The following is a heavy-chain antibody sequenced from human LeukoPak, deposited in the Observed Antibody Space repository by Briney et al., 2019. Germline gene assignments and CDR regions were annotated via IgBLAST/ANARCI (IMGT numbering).Heavy chain of an antibody. V-gene: IGHV4-59*01. CDR2: IYYSGST. Sequence: SETLSLTCTVSGGSISSYYWGWIRQPPGKGLEWIGYIYYSGSTNYNPSLKSRVTISVDTSKNQFSLKLSSVTAADTAVYYCARAQQVLLWFGEYNPSDYYGMDVWGQGTTVTVSS. CDR3: ARAQQVLLWFGEYNPSDYYGMDV. D-gene: IGHD3-10*01. J-gene: IGHJ6*02. CDR1: GGSISSYY.